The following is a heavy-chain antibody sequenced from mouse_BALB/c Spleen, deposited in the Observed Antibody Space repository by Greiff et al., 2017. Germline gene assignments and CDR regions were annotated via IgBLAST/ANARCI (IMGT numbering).Heavy chain of an antibody. Sequence: EVQLQESGPELVKPGASVKMSCKASGYTFTSYVMHWVKQKPGQGLEWIGYINPYNDGTKYNEKFKGKATLTSDKSSSTAYMELSSLTSEDSAVYYCARWGTTVVAPFDYWGQGTTLTVSS. J-gene: IGHJ2*01. CDR1: GYTFTSYV. D-gene: IGHD1-1*01. CDR2: INPYNDGT. V-gene: IGHV1-14*01. CDR3: ARWGTTVVAPFDY.